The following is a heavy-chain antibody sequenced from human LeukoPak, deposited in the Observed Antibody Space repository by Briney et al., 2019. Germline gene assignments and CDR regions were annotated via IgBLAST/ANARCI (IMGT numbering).Heavy chain of an antibody. Sequence: PGGSLRLSCAASGFTFSSYWMSWVRQAPGKGLEWVANIKQDGSEKYYVDSVKGRFTISRDNAKNSLYLQMNSLRAEGTAVYYCARSIFSSSGYSYYYYMDVWGKGTTVTTSS. V-gene: IGHV3-7*01. CDR3: ARSIFSSSGYSYYYYMDV. J-gene: IGHJ6*03. CDR2: IKQDGSEK. D-gene: IGHD3-22*01. CDR1: GFTFSSYW.